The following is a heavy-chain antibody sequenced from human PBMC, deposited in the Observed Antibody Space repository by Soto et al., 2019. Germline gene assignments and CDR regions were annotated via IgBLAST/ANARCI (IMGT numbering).Heavy chain of an antibody. CDR1: GFTFSKYS. J-gene: IGHJ4*02. V-gene: IGHV3-48*01. Sequence: GGSLRLSCAASGFTFSKYSMNWVRQAPGKGLEWVSYISDSSDSMYYADSVKGRFTISRDNSKNTLYLQMNSLKTEDTAVYYCIMIVPKHYWGQGTLVTVSS. D-gene: IGHD3-22*01. CDR2: ISDSSDSM. CDR3: IMIVPKHY.